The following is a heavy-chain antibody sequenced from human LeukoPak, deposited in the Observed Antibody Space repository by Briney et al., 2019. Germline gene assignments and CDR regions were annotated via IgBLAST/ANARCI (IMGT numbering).Heavy chain of an antibody. Sequence: GGSLRLSCAASGLTFSSFPMTWVRQAPGKGLEWLSTISGSGSTTYYADSVKGRFTISRDNSKNTLYLQTNSLRADDTAVYYCAKGILRQFDWSPADSWGQGTLVTVSS. CDR1: GLTFSSFP. D-gene: IGHD3-9*01. CDR3: AKGILRQFDWSPADS. CDR2: ISGSGSTT. V-gene: IGHV3-23*01. J-gene: IGHJ4*02.